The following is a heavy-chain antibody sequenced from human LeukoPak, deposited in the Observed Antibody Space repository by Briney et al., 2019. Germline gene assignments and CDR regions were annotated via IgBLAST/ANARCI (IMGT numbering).Heavy chain of an antibody. J-gene: IGHJ5*02. CDR3: ATSRYGSGSYHWFDP. V-gene: IGHV1-69-2*01. D-gene: IGHD3-10*01. CDR2: VDPEDGET. Sequence: ASVKVSCKASGYTFTDYYMHWVQQAPGKGLEWMGRVDPEDGETIYAEKFQGRVTITADTSTDTAYMELSSLRSEDTAVYYCATSRYGSGSYHWFDPWGQGTLVTVSS. CDR1: GYTFTDYY.